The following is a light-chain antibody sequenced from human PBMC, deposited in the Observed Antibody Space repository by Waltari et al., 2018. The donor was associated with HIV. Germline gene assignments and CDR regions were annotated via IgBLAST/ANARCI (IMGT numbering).Light chain of an antibody. J-gene: IGKJ1*01. Sequence: EFVLTQSPGTLSLSPGDRVTHSCRASKSISSGYLAWYQQKSGQPPRLLFYGASGRGIDIPDSFSGTGSGTDFTLTISRLEPEDSAVYFWEHYGTSPGTFGPGTKVEI. V-gene: IGKV3-20*01. CDR1: KSISSGY. CDR2: GAS. CDR3: EHYGTSPGT.